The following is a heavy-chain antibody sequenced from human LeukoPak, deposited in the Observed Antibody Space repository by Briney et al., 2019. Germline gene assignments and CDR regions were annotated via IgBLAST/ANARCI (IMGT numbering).Heavy chain of an antibody. J-gene: IGHJ4*02. V-gene: IGHV3-33*05. CDR3: ARVGGYYYYDSSGHMPYYFDY. CDR1: GFTFSSYG. Sequence: GGSLRLSCAASGFTFSSYGMHWVRQAPGKGLEWVAVISYDGSNKYYADSVKGRFTISRDNSKNTLYLQMNSLRAEDTAVYYCARVGGYYYYDSSGHMPYYFDYWGQGTLVTVSS. CDR2: ISYDGSNK. D-gene: IGHD3-22*01.